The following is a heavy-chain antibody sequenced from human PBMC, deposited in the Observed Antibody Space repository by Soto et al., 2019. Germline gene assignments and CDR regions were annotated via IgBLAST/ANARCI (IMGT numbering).Heavy chain of an antibody. CDR2: IIPIFGTA. J-gene: IGHJ4*02. V-gene: IGHV1-69*06. CDR3: ARVRARVFGVVIYQGGAFDY. D-gene: IGHD3-3*01. CDR1: GGTFSSYA. Sequence: QVQLVQSGAEVKKPGSSVKVSCKASGGTFSSYAISWVRQAPGQGLEWMVGIIPIFGTANYAQNFQGRVTITADKSTSTAYRELSSLRSEDTAVYYCARVRARVFGVVIYQGGAFDYWGQGTLVTVSS.